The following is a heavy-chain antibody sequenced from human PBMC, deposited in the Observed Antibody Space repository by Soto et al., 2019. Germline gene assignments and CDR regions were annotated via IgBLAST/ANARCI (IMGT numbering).Heavy chain of an antibody. D-gene: IGHD3-22*01. V-gene: IGHV3-30*18. CDR2: ISYDGSNK. Sequence: GGSLRLSCAASGFTFSSYGMHWVRQAPGKGLEWVAVISYDGSNKYYADSVKGRFTISRDNSKNTLYLQMNSLRAEDTAVYYCAKDPSYYYVSSGYFDYWGQGT. J-gene: IGHJ4*02. CDR3: AKDPSYYYVSSGYFDY. CDR1: GFTFSSYG.